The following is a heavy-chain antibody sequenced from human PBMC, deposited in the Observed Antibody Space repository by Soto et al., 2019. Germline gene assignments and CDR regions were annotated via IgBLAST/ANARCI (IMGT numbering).Heavy chain of an antibody. CDR3: ARRYCSSSSCSYNDAFDI. Sequence: CLKRSCTGSVYSFTSHWIIWVRPGPEKGLEWMGRIDPSDSYTNYRPSFQGHVTISADKSISTAYLQWSSLKASDTAMYYCARRYCSSSSCSYNDAFDIWGQGTMVPVS. V-gene: IGHV5-10-1*01. CDR2: IDPSDSYT. J-gene: IGHJ3*02. D-gene: IGHD2-2*01. CDR1: VYSFTSHW.